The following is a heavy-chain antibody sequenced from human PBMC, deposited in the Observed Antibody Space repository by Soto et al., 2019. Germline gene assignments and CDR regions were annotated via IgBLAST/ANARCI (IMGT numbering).Heavy chain of an antibody. J-gene: IGHJ6*03. V-gene: IGHV4-59*08. CDR3: ATSTGLITGGAMDV. Sequence: SETLSLTCTVSGGSISSYYWSWIRQPPGKGLEWIGYIYYSGSTNYNPSLKSRVTISVDTSKNQFSLKLSSVTAADTAVYYCATSTGLITGGAMDVWGKGTTVTVSS. CDR1: GGSISSYY. D-gene: IGHD1-20*01. CDR2: IYYSGST.